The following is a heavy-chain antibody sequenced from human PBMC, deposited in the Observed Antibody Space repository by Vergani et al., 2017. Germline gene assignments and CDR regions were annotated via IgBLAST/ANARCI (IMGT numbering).Heavy chain of an antibody. CDR3: ARVVVVAEMGIDY. J-gene: IGHJ4*02. CDR2: INHRGST. D-gene: IGHD2-15*01. Sequence: QVQLQQWGAGLLKPSETLSLTCAVYGGSFSGYYWSWIRQPPGKGLEWIGEINHRGSTNYHPSLKSRVTISGDTSKNQFSLKLSSVTAADTAVYYCARVVVVAEMGIDYWGQGTLVTVSS. CDR1: GGSFSGYY. V-gene: IGHV4-34*01.